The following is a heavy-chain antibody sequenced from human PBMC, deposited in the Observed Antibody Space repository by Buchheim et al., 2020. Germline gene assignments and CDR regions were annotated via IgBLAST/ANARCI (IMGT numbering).Heavy chain of an antibody. J-gene: IGHJ4*02. D-gene: IGHD2-2*01. Sequence: QVQLQQWGAGLLKPSETLSLTCAVYGGSFSGYYWSWIRQPPGKGLEWIGEINHSGSTNYNPSLKSRVTISVDTSKNQFSLKLSSVTAADTAVYYCARVSYCSSTSCYYRALYYFDYWGQGTL. CDR1: GGSFSGYY. CDR3: ARVSYCSSTSCYYRALYYFDY. CDR2: INHSGST. V-gene: IGHV4-34*01.